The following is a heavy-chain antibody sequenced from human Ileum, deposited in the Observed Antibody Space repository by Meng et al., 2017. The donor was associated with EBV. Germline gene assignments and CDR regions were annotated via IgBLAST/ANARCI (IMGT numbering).Heavy chain of an antibody. D-gene: IGHD3-22*01. V-gene: IGHV4-4*02. CDR1: VGFISRSNW. J-gene: IGHJ4*02. Sequence: VTPCDALSLTLAVPVGFISRSNWWSCVRKPPGKWLSWIGEHSLFVRTEDSPCLEGRFSRSLDMYKKQLSTKLSCVTAADTAGYYCANSDYYRSDYWLQGTLVTVSS. CDR2: HSLFVRT. CDR3: ANSDYYRSDY.